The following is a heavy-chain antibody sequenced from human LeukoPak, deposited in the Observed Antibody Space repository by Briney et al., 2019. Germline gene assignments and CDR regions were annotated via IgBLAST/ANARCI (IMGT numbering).Heavy chain of an antibody. CDR2: IIPIFGTA. Sequence: GASVKVSCKASGGTFSSYAISWVRQAPGQGLEWMGGIIPIFGTANYAQKFQGRVTITADESTSTAYMELSSLRSEDTAVYYCARAALRLGSSGYLLNYWGQGTLVTVSS. J-gene: IGHJ4*02. CDR3: ARAALRLGSSGYLLNY. CDR1: GGTFSSYA. D-gene: IGHD3-22*01. V-gene: IGHV1-69*13.